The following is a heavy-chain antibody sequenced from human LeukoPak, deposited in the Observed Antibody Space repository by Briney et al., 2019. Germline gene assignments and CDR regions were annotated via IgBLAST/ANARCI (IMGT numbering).Heavy chain of an antibody. V-gene: IGHV3-74*01. D-gene: IGHD3-16*01. CDR3: ASGPSIYDIDY. CDR1: GFPFSAYR. Sequence: GGSLRLSCAASGFPFSAYRMHWVRQAPGKGLLWVSRINTDGSTTIYTDPVKGRFTISRDNAKNTLYLQVSRLRAEDTAVYYCASGPSIYDIDYWGQGTLVTVSS. CDR2: INTDGSTT. J-gene: IGHJ4*02.